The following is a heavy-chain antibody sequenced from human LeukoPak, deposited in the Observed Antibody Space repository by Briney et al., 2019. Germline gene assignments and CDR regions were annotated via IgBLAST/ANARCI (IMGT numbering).Heavy chain of an antibody. Sequence: PSETLSLTCTVSGVSISTSRYYWGWIRQPPGKGLEWIGEINHSGSTNYNPSLKSRVTISVDTSKNQFSLKLGSVTAADTAVYYCARHRGSSFHNWFDPWGQGTLVTVSS. V-gene: IGHV4-39*01. D-gene: IGHD6-13*01. J-gene: IGHJ5*02. CDR3: ARHRGSSFHNWFDP. CDR1: GVSISTSRYY. CDR2: INHSGST.